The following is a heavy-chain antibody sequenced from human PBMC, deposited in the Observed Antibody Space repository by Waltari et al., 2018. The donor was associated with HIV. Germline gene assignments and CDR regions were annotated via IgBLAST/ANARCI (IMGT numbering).Heavy chain of an antibody. V-gene: IGHV3-74*01. J-gene: IGHJ4*02. CDR1: GFTFSRYW. Sequence: EVQLVESGGGLVQTGGSLRLSCAASGFTFSRYWMHWVRQAPGKGLVWVSRIKSDGTITTYADSVKGRFTISRDNAKNTLFLQMNSLRAEDTAIYYCARDLVVLRYFDWLSTYFDYWGQGTLVTVSS. D-gene: IGHD3-9*01. CDR3: ARDLVVLRYFDWLSTYFDY. CDR2: IKSDGTIT.